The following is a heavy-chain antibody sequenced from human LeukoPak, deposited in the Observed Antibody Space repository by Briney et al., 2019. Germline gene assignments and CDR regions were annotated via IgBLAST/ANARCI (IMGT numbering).Heavy chain of an antibody. CDR1: GGTFSSYA. D-gene: IGHD5-24*01. Sequence: SVKVSCKASGGTFSSYAISWVRQAPGQGLEWMGRIIPILGIANYAQKFQGRVTITADKSTSTAYMELSSLRSEDTAVYYCARDLEMATTPLAGDYWGQGTLVTVSS. J-gene: IGHJ4*02. CDR2: IIPILGIA. CDR3: ARDLEMATTPLAGDY. V-gene: IGHV1-69*04.